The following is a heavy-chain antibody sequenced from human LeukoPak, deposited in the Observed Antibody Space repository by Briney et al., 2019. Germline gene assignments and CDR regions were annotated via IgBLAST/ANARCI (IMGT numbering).Heavy chain of an antibody. D-gene: IGHD4-23*01. J-gene: IGHJ3*02. V-gene: IGHV4-59*12. Sequence: SETLSLICTVSGGSISSYYWSLIRQPPGKGLEWIGSIYYSGSTYYNPSLNSRVTISVDTSKNHFSLKLSSVTAADTAVYYCARALPPDYGGNSDAFDIWGQGTMVTVSS. CDR2: IYYSGST. CDR3: ARALPPDYGGNSDAFDI. CDR1: GGSISSYY.